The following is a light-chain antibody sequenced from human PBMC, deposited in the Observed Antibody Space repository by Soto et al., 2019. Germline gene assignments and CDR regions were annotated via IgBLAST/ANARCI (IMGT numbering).Light chain of an antibody. Sequence: EIVLTQSPATLSLSPGERATLSCRASQSIGLAIAWYQHKPGQAPRLLIFDASQRATGIPARFRGSGSGKDFTLSISSLEPEDFAVYYCQQRTERPHWTFCKGTKGDI. CDR2: DAS. CDR1: QSIGLA. CDR3: QQRTERPHWT. V-gene: IGKV3-11*01. J-gene: IGKJ1*01.